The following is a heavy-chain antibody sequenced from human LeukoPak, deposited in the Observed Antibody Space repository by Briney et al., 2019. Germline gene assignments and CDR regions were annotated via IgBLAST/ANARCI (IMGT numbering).Heavy chain of an antibody. CDR1: GYSFTSYW. Sequence: GESLKISCKGSGYSFTSYWIAWVRQMPGKGLDWMGIIYPGDSDTRYSPSFRGQVTISADKSIDTAYLQWSSLKASDTALYYCARSAGSNWFGPWGQGTQVTVSS. CDR2: IYPGDSDT. J-gene: IGHJ5*02. CDR3: ARSAGSNWFGP. V-gene: IGHV5-51*01.